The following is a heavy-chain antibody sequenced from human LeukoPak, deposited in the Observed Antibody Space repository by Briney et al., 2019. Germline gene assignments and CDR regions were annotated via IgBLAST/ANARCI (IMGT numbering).Heavy chain of an antibody. CDR1: GYTFTGYY. V-gene: IGHV1-2*02. CDR3: AKDRYGDYEAPFHYYMDA. D-gene: IGHD5-12*01. J-gene: IGHJ6*03. CDR2: INFNSGDT. Sequence: ASVKVSCKASGYTFTGYYIHWVRQAPGQGLEWMGWINFNSGDTNYAQKFQGRVTMTRDTSISTAYMELSRLKPDDTAMYYCAKDRYGDYEAPFHYYMDAWGRGTTVTVSS.